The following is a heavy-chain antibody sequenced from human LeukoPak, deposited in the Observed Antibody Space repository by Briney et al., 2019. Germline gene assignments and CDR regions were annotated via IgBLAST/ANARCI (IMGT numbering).Heavy chain of an antibody. CDR2: ICPGDSDT. J-gene: IGHJ4*02. Sequence: GESLKISCKVSGYSFTIYWIGWVRQMPGKGLEWMGIICPGDSDTRYSPSFQGQVTISADKSISTAYLQWSSLKASDTAMYYCARQAAAAAPSDYWGQGTLVTVSS. CDR3: ARQAAAAAPSDY. CDR1: GYSFTIYW. D-gene: IGHD6-13*01. V-gene: IGHV5-51*01.